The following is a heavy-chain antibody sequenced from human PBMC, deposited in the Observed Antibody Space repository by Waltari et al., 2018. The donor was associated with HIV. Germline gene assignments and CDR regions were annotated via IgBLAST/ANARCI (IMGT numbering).Heavy chain of an antibody. CDR3: ARDVTYSGWTFFSV. D-gene: IGHD6-19*01. CDR1: GFIVSTNY. V-gene: IGHV3-53*02. J-gene: IGHJ4*02. Sequence: EVQLVETGGGLIQPGGSLRLSCAASGFIVSTNYMSWVRQAPGKGLEWVSRIYSDGSTYYADSVKGRFTISRDNSKNTLFLQMNSLRAEDTAVYYCARDVTYSGWTFFSVWGQGTLVTVSS. CDR2: IYSDGST.